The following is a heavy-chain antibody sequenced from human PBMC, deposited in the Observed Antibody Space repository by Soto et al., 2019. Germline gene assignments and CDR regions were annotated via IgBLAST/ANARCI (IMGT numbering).Heavy chain of an antibody. D-gene: IGHD4-17*01. V-gene: IGHV4-59*08. CDR2: VYYSGST. CDR3: ARQNYGDYLDY. Sequence: QVQLQESGPGLVKPSETLSLTCTVSGGSISSYYWSWMRQPPGKGLEWIGYVYYSGSTNYNPSLKSRVTISLDTSKNQVSLRLSSVTATDTAVYYCARQNYGDYLDYWGQGTLVTVSS. J-gene: IGHJ4*02. CDR1: GGSISSYY.